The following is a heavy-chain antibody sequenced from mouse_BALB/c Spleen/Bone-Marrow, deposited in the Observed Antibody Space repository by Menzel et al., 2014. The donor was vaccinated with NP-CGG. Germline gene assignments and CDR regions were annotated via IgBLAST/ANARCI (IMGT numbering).Heavy chain of an antibody. V-gene: IGHV5-6-3*01. J-gene: IGHJ1*01. D-gene: IGHD1-1*01. CDR1: GFTFSSYG. CDR3: ARVYGWYFDV. Sequence: VQLEGSGGGLVQPGGSLKLSCVASGFTFSSYGMSWVRQTPDKRLELVTTINNNGGSTYYPDSVKGQFTISRDNAKNTLYLQMSSLKSEDTAMYYCARVYGWYFDVWGAGTTVTVSS. CDR2: INNNGGST.